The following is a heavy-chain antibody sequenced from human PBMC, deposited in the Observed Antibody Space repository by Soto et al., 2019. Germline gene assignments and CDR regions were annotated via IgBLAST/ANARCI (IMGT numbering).Heavy chain of an antibody. J-gene: IGHJ4*02. V-gene: IGHV4-59*08. CDR3: ARHAAYCGSDCYFDN. CDR2: IYYTGST. Sequence: QVQLQESGPGLVKPSETLSLTCTVSGGSISNYYWSWIRQPPGKGLEWIGYIYYTGSTNYHLSLKSRVTISVDTSKNQFSLKLSSVTAADTAVYYCARHAAYCGSDCYFDNWGQGTLVTVSS. CDR1: GGSISNYY. D-gene: IGHD2-21*02.